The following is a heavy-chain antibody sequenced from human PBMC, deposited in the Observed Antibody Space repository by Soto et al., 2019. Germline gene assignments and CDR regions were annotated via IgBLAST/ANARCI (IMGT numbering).Heavy chain of an antibody. D-gene: IGHD2-8*01. CDR3: AGYNSYAIDY. V-gene: IGHV4-59*01. CDR1: GTSISSYY. CDR2: IHYSGTT. J-gene: IGHJ4*02. Sequence: SETLSLTCTVSGTSISSYYWSWIRQPPGKGLEWIANIHYSGTTNYNPSLASRVTLSVDTSKNQFSLKMTSVTAADRAMYFCAGYNSYAIDYWGRGTLVTVPS.